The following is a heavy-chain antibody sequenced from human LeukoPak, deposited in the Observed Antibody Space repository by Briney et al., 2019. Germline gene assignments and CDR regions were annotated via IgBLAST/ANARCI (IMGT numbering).Heavy chain of an antibody. V-gene: IGHV3-9*01. CDR2: SSWSTDSI. CDR1: GFTFDDYA. J-gene: IGHJ4*02. Sequence: GGSLRLSCAASGFTFDDYAMHWVRQAPGKGLEWVSGSSWSTDSIDYADSVKGRFTISRDNAKNSLYLQMNSLRAEDTALYYCARAGLYNWNYEGTAYFDYWGQGTLVTVSS. D-gene: IGHD1-7*01. CDR3: ARAGLYNWNYEGTAYFDY.